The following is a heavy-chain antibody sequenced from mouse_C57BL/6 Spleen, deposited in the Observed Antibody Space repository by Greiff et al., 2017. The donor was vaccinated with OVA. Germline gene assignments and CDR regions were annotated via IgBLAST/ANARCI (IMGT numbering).Heavy chain of an antibody. V-gene: IGHV1-80*01. Sequence: QVQLQQSGAELVKPGASVKISCKASGYAFSSYWMNWVKQRPGKGLEWIGQIYPGDGDTNYNGKFKGKATLTADKSSSTAYMQLSSLTSEASAVYFCARWDTTVVASFDYWGQGTTLTVSS. D-gene: IGHD1-1*01. CDR2: IYPGDGDT. CDR3: ARWDTTVVASFDY. CDR1: GYAFSSYW. J-gene: IGHJ2*01.